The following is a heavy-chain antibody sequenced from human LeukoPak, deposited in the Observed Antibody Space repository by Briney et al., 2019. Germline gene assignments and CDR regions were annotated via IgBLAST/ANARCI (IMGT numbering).Heavy chain of an antibody. CDR2: ISYDGNNK. J-gene: IGHJ4*02. D-gene: IGHD1-26*01. CDR1: GFTFSSYA. V-gene: IGHV3-30*01. Sequence: PGRSLRLSCAASGFTFSSYAMHWVRQAPGKGLEWVAVISYDGNNKYYADSVKGRFIISRDNSKNTLYLQMNSLRAEDTAVYYCARDGGSGSYYVYWGQGTLVTVSS. CDR3: ARDGGSGSYYVY.